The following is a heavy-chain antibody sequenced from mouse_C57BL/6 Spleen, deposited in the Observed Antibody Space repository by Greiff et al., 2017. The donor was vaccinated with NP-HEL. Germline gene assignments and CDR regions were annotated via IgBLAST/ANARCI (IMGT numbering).Heavy chain of an antibody. CDR2: IDPENGDT. Sequence: VQLKESGAELVRPGASVKLSCTASGFNIKDDYMHWVKQRPEQGLEWIGWIDPENGDTEYASKFQGKATITADTSSNTAYLQLSSLTSEDTAVYYCTPYYSFAYWGQGTLVTVSA. J-gene: IGHJ3*01. CDR3: TPYYSFAY. V-gene: IGHV14-4*01. CDR1: GFNIKDDY. D-gene: IGHD2-10*01.